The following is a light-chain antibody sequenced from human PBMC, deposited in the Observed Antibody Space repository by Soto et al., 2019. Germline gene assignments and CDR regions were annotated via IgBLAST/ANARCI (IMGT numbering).Light chain of an antibody. CDR2: DAS. CDR1: QSIRSW. Sequence: DIPMTQSPSTLSASVGDRVTITCRASQSIRSWLAWYQQKPGKAPKCLIYDASSLEGGVPSRFSGSGAGTEGTLTTSSRQPDEFATYDCQPDDISSTFGQGPKVEI. V-gene: IGKV1-5*01. CDR3: QPDDISST. J-gene: IGKJ1*01.